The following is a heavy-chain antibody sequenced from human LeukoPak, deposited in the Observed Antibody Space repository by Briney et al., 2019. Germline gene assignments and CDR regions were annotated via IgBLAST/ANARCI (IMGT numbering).Heavy chain of an antibody. CDR3: ARGGSSGWYEDF. V-gene: IGHV4-59*01. CDR1: GGSISSYY. Sequence: SETLSLTCTVSGGSISSYYWSWIRQPPGKELEWIGYVYNSGSTNYNPSLKSRVTISVDTSKNQFSLKLRSVTAADTAVYYCARGGSSGWYEDFWGQGTLVTASS. D-gene: IGHD6-19*01. CDR2: VYNSGST. J-gene: IGHJ4*02.